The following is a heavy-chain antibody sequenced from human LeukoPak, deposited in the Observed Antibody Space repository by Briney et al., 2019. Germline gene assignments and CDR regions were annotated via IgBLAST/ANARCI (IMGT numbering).Heavy chain of an antibody. J-gene: IGHJ4*02. CDR3: AKDPPITGPFEY. CDR1: GFIFSNYG. D-gene: IGHD5-24*01. CDR2: ISSSGTTI. Sequence: PGRSLRVSCAASGFIFSNYGMHWVRQAPGRGLEWVSYISSSGTTIFYADSVEGRFTIPRDNAKNSVYLQMNSLRDEDTAVYFCAKDPPITGPFEYWGQGTLVTVSS. V-gene: IGHV3-48*02.